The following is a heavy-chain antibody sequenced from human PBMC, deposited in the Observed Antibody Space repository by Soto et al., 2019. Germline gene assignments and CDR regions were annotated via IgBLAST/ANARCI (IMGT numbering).Heavy chain of an antibody. CDR1: GFTFSYYS. J-gene: IGHJ4*02. Sequence: EVQLVESGGGLVKPGESLRVSCAASGFTFSYYSLHWVRQAPGKGLEWVSSISGSSTYIYYADRVKGRFTISRDNAKNSLYLRMDSLRAEDTAVYYCARGDGTGLYNSGWSPRYWGQGTRVTVSS. CDR2: ISGSSTYI. CDR3: ARGDGTGLYNSGWSPRY. D-gene: IGHD6-19*01. V-gene: IGHV3-21*04.